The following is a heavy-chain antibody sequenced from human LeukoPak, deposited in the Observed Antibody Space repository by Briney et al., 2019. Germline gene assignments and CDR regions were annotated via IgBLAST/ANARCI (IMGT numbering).Heavy chain of an antibody. CDR3: ARDRGDLDY. J-gene: IGHJ4*02. Sequence: SETLSLTCTVSGGSISSGSYFWSWIRQPAGKGLEWIGRVYSTGITNYSPSLKSRVTISVDTSKNQFSLNLTSVTAADTAVYYCARDRGDLDYWGQGTLVTVSS. V-gene: IGHV4-61*02. CDR1: GGSISSGSYF. CDR2: VYSTGIT.